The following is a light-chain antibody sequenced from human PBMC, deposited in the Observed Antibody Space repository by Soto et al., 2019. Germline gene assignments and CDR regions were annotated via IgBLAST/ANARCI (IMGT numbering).Light chain of an antibody. CDR1: QRISSN. CDR2: GAS. Sequence: DIEMTQSPSTLSVSQGDRVTLSCRASQRISSNLAWYQQNPGQPPRLLIYGASTRATGIPARFSGSGSGTDFTLTISSLQPEDFAVSYYQQQNNWTPVTFGQGTKVDIK. CDR3: QQQNNWTPVT. V-gene: IGKV3D-15*01. J-gene: IGKJ1*01.